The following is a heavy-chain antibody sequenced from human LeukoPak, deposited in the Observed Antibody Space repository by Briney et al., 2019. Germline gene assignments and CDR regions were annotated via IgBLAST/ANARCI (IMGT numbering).Heavy chain of an antibody. CDR3: ARQYDSYFYYYLDL. Sequence: SETLSLTCAVSGYPINNAYYWVWIRQPPGKGLGWIGSLYHPDSTYYNPSLKSRVTMSVDTSTNQLSLKLSFVTAADTPVYYCARQYDSYFYYYLDLWGTGTTVTVSS. CDR1: GYPINNAYY. D-gene: IGHD2-2*01. CDR2: LYHPDST. J-gene: IGHJ6*03. V-gene: IGHV4-38-2*01.